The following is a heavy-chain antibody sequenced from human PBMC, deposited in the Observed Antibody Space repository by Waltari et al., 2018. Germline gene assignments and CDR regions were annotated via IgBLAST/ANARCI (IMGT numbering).Heavy chain of an antibody. CDR3: ARAVRYFDILIKYEARYYFDN. CDR2: IDYDGST. Sequence: PRKGLELIGFIDYDGSTDYNPSLKSRVAMSVDTSKTQFSLNLTSATAADRAVYYCARAVRYFDILIKYEARYYFDNWGQGILVTVSS. V-gene: IGHV4-59*12. D-gene: IGHD3-9*01. J-gene: IGHJ4*02.